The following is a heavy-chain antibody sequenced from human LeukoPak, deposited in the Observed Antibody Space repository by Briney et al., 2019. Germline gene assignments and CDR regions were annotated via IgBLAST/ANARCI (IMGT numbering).Heavy chain of an antibody. CDR3: AREGGPMSSYYFDY. J-gene: IGHJ4*02. V-gene: IGHV4-34*01. Sequence: SETLSLTCAVYGGSFSGYYWSWIRQPPGSGLAWIGEINHSGSTNYNPSLKSRVTISVDTSKNQFSLKLSSVTAADTAVYYCAREGGPMSSYYFDYWGQGTLVTVSS. CDR2: INHSGST. CDR1: GGSFSGYY. D-gene: IGHD3-16*01.